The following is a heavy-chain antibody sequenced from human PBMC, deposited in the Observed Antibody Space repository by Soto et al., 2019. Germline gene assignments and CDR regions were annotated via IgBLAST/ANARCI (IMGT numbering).Heavy chain of an antibody. CDR2: INPHGGST. J-gene: IGHJ4*01. CDR3: ARXSVGNVVIIIADTDGSTR. V-gene: IGHV1-46*01. D-gene: IGHD1-26*01. Sequence: SCTSATDSFTSCYINWWRRSPRQGLKWMGVINPHGGSTAYAQKFKGRVTLTRDTSASTVYMEVSSRTSEDTAMYYCARXSVGNVVIIIADTDGSTRWGQRAPVT. CDR1: TDSFTSCY.